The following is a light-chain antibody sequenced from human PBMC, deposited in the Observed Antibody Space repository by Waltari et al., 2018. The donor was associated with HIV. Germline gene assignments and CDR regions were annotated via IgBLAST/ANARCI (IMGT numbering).Light chain of an antibody. CDR1: SGHSNYA. Sequence: QLVLTQSPSASASLGASVKLTCTLSSGHSNYAIAWHQHHPEKGPRYLMKVDIDGSHTRGDGIPDRFSGSTSGADRYLTISSLQSEDEADYYCQAWGTGIRVFGGGTKLTVL. V-gene: IGLV4-69*01. CDR2: VDIDGSH. CDR3: QAWGTGIRV. J-gene: IGLJ3*02.